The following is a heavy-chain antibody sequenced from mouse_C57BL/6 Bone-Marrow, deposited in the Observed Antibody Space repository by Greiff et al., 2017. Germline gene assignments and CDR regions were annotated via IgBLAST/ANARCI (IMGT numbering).Heavy chain of an antibody. CDR3: ARDEGLRPWYAY. Sequence: EVKLVESGGGLVKPGGSLTLSCAASGFTFSSYAMSWVRQTPEKRLEWVATISDGGSYTYYPDNVKGRFTISRYNAKNNLYLQMSHLKSEDTAMYYCARDEGLRPWYAYWGQGTLVTVSA. V-gene: IGHV5-4*01. J-gene: IGHJ3*01. CDR1: GFTFSSYA. CDR2: ISDGGSYT. D-gene: IGHD2-4*01.